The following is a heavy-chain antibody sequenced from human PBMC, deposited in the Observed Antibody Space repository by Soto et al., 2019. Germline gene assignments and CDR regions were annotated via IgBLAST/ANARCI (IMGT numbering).Heavy chain of an antibody. CDR3: AKDPARHYSSDAFDI. V-gene: IGHV3-23*01. D-gene: IGHD2-21*01. CDR2: ISGSGGST. J-gene: IGHJ3*02. Sequence: VGSLRLSCAASGFTFSTYAMSWVRQAPGKGLEWVSAISGSGGSTYYADSVKGRFTISRDNSKNTLYLQMDSLRAEDTAVYYCAKDPARHYSSDAFDIWGQGTVVTVSS. CDR1: GFTFSTYA.